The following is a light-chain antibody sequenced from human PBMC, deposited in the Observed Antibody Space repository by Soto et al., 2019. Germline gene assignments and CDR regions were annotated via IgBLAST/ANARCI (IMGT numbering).Light chain of an antibody. CDR1: QSVSRY. CDR3: QQYGSSPFT. J-gene: IGKJ4*01. CDR2: GAS. Sequence: EIVMTQSPATLSVSPGERATLSCRASQSVSRYLAWYQQKPGQAPRLLIYGASTRATGIPARFSGSGSGTEFTLTISSLQSEDFAMYYCQQYGSSPFTFGGGTKVEIK. V-gene: IGKV3-15*01.